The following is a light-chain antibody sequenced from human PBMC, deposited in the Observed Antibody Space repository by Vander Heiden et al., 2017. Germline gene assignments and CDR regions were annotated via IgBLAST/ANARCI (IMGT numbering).Light chain of an antibody. CDR1: QSISSY. V-gene: IGKV1-39*01. J-gene: IGKJ1*01. CDR2: AAS. CDR3: QQSVNSPWT. Sequence: DIQMTQSPFSLSASAGDRVTITCRASQSISSYLNWYRQKPGKAPELLIYAASSLLSGVPSRFSGSGSGTEFSLTISSLQPEDFATYYCQQSVNSPWTFGQGTTVXIK.